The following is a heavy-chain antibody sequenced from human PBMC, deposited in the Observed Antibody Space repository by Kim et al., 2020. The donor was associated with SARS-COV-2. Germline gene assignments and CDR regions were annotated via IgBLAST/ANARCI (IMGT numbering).Heavy chain of an antibody. V-gene: IGHV3-74*01. Sequence: GGSLRLSCAASGFTFSSYWMHWVRQAPGKGLVWVSRINSDGSSTSYADSVKGRFTISRDNAKNTLYLQMNSLRAEDTAVYYCARVPLPLCTNGVCYIGGRGVYYYGMDVWGQGTTVTVSS. CDR1: GFTFSSYW. CDR2: INSDGSST. CDR3: ARVPLPLCTNGVCYIGGRGVYYYGMDV. D-gene: IGHD2-8*01. J-gene: IGHJ6*02.